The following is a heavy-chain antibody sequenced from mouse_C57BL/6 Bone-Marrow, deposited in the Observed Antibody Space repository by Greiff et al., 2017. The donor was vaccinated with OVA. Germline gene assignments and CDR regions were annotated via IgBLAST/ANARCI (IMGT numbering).Heavy chain of an antibody. CDR2: IYPGSGNT. J-gene: IGHJ2*01. V-gene: IGHV1-66*01. CDR3: AREGVFITTVNY. Sequence: VQLVESGPELVKPGASVKISCKASGYSFTSYYIHWVKQRPGQGLEWIGWIYPGSGNTKYNEKFKGKATLTADTSSSTAYMQLSSLTSEDSAVYYCAREGVFITTVNYWGQGTTLTVSS. D-gene: IGHD1-1*01. CDR1: GYSFTSYY.